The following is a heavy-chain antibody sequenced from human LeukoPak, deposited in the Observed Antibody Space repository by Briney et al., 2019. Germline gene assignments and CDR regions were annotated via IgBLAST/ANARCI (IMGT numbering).Heavy chain of an antibody. D-gene: IGHD6-19*01. J-gene: IGHJ4*02. CDR3: ARSSGWYYFDY. CDR2: IIPIFGTA. Sequence: ASVKVSCKASGYTFTGYYMHWVRQAPGQGLEWMGGIIPIFGTANYAQKFQGRVTITTDESTSTAYMELSSLRSEDTAVYYCARSSGWYYFDYWGQGTLVTVSS. V-gene: IGHV1-69*05. CDR1: GYTFTGYY.